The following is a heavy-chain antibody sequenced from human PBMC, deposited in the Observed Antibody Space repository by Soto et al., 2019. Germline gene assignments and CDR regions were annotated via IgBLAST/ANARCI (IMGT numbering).Heavy chain of an antibody. CDR1: GFTFSSYG. V-gene: IGHV3-30*03. J-gene: IGHJ6*03. Sequence: PGGSLRLSCAASGFTFSSYGMHWVRQAPGKGLEWVAVISYDGSNKYYADSVKGRFTISRDNSKNTLYLQMNSLRAEDTAVYYCARSPTLPNYYYYYMDVWGKGTTVTVSS. CDR3: ARSPTLPNYYYYYMDV. CDR2: ISYDGSNK.